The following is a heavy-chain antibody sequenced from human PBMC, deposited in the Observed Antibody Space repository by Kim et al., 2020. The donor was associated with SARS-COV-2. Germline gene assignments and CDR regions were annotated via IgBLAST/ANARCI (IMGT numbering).Heavy chain of an antibody. CDR3: ARGSGGEYVWGSYRPDY. V-gene: IGHV1-2*06. J-gene: IGHJ4*01. CDR2: FDPETGGS. CDR1: GYIFTDYY. Sequence: ASVKVSCKASGYIFTDYYINWLRQAPGQGLEWMGRFDPETGGSNSARKFKGRVTMSRDTSISTAYMELSSLTSDDTAVYYCARGSGGEYVWGSYRPDYWG. D-gene: IGHD3-16*02.